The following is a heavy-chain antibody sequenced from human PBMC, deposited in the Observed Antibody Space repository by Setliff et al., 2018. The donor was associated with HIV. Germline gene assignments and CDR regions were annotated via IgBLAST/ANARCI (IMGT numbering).Heavy chain of an antibody. CDR2: IIPMFGIA. Sequence: RASVKVSCKASGGSITSNYITWVRQAPGQGLEWMGRIIPMFGIANNAPKFQGRVTITADESASTVYMELTSLRSEDTAIYYCAKDAGYSGTAWGTWGQGTLVTVSS. CDR3: AKDAGYSGTAWGT. D-gene: IGHD5-12*01. V-gene: IGHV1-69*13. CDR1: GGSITSNY. J-gene: IGHJ5*02.